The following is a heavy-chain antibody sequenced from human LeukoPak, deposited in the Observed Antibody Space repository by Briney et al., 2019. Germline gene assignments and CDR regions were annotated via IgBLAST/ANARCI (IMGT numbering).Heavy chain of an antibody. J-gene: IGHJ4*02. Sequence: GGSLRLSCAASGFTFSSYDMHWVRQATGKGLEWVSAIGTAGDTYYPGSVKGRFTISRENAKNSLYLQMNSLRAEDTAVYHCAREAGPVGPGFWGQGTLVTVSS. CDR2: IGTAGDT. V-gene: IGHV3-13*01. CDR1: GFTFSSYD. D-gene: IGHD6-13*01. CDR3: AREAGPVGPGF.